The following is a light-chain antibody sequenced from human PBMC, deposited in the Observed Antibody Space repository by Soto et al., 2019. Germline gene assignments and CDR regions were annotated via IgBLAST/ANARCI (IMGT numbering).Light chain of an antibody. CDR1: SSDVGSYNL. CDR2: EGS. V-gene: IGLV2-23*03. J-gene: IGLJ2*01. Sequence: QSALTQPASVSGSPGQSITISCTGTSSDVGSYNLVSWYQQHPGKAPKLMIYEGSTRPSGVSNRFSGSKSGNTASLTISGLHAEDEADYYCCSYAGSTTFVVFGGGTKLTVL. CDR3: CSYAGSTTFVV.